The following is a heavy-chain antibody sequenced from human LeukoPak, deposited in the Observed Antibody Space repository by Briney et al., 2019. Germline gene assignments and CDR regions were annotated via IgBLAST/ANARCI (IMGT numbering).Heavy chain of an antibody. CDR3: ARAWFSSGWYPFDN. Sequence: PSETLSHTCSVSGGSIGSYHWNWIRQPPGKGLEWIGYIYYNGNTNYNPSLKSRVTISLDTSKNQFSLKLTSVTAADTAVYYCARAWFSSGWYPFDNWGQGTLVTVSS. CDR2: IYYNGNT. V-gene: IGHV4-59*01. J-gene: IGHJ4*02. CDR1: GGSIGSYH. D-gene: IGHD6-19*01.